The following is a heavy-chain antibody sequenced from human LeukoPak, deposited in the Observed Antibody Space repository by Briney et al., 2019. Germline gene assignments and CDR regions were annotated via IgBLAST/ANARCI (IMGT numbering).Heavy chain of an antibody. Sequence: GGSLRLSCAASGFTFSRYWMSWVRQAPGKGLEWVANIKQDGSEKYYVDSVKGRFTISRDNAKNSLYLQMNSLRAEDTAVYYCARVDESSGISGGAFDIWGQGTMVTVSS. J-gene: IGHJ3*02. V-gene: IGHV3-7*01. CDR1: GFTFSRYW. CDR3: ARVDESSGISGGAFDI. CDR2: IKQDGSEK. D-gene: IGHD3-22*01.